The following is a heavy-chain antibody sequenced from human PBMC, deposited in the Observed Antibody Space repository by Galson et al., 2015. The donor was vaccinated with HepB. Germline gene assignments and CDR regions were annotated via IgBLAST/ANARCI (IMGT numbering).Heavy chain of an antibody. V-gene: IGHV6-1*01. Sequence: CAISGDSVSSNSAVWNWIRQSPSRGLEWLGRTFYRSKWYSDYAVSVKGRITINPDTSKNRFSLQLNSVTPEDTAVYYCARRITVAGSPQFDYWGQGTLVTVSS. D-gene: IGHD6-19*01. CDR3: ARRITVAGSPQFDY. CDR1: GDSVSSNSAV. CDR2: TFYRSKWYS. J-gene: IGHJ4*02.